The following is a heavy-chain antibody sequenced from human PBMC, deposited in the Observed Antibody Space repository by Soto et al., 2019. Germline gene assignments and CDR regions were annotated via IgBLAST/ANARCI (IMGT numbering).Heavy chain of an antibody. Sequence: GGSLRLSCGASGFTVSSNYMSWVRQAPGKGLEWVAVISYDGSNKYYADSVKGRFTISRDNSKNTLYLQMNSLRAEDTAVYYCARAGPIVLVPAASNWFDPWGQGTLVTVSS. D-gene: IGHD2-2*01. V-gene: IGHV3-30-3*01. J-gene: IGHJ5*02. CDR3: ARAGPIVLVPAASNWFDP. CDR1: GFTVSSNY. CDR2: ISYDGSNK.